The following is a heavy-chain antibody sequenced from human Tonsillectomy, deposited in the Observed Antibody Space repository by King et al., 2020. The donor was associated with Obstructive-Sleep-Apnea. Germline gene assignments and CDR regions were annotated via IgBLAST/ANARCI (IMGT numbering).Heavy chain of an antibody. Sequence: VQLVESGGGVVQPGRSLRLSCATSRFTFSSYGMHRVRQAPGKGLGWGAVLSNDGSNKHYADSVKGRFTITRDNSKNTLYLQMNSLRAEDTAVYYCAKANYGDYSLGYWGQGTLVTVSS. CDR2: LSNDGSNK. J-gene: IGHJ4*02. D-gene: IGHD4-17*01. CDR3: AKANYGDYSLGY. CDR1: RFTFSSYG. V-gene: IGHV3-30*18.